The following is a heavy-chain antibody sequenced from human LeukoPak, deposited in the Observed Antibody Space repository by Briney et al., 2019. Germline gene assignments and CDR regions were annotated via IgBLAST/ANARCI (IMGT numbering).Heavy chain of an antibody. J-gene: IGHJ4*02. Sequence: EGSLRLSCAGSGFTFSDFWMTWVRQTPGKGLEWVANIKEDGTEKNLVDSVKGRFTISRDNTKNLLFLEMNNLRGDDTAIYYCVRESRPGGAMGLYHNLDYWGQGTLVAVSS. CDR2: IKEDGTEK. D-gene: IGHD1-1*01. CDR3: VRESRPGGAMGLYHNLDY. V-gene: IGHV3-7*01. CDR1: GFTFSDFW.